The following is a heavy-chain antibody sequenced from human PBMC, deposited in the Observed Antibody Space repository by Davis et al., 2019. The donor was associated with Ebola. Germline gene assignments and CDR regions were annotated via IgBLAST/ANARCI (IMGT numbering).Heavy chain of an antibody. V-gene: IGHV4-39*07. Sequence: MPSETLSLTCTVSGGSISSSSYYWGWIRQPPGKGLEWIGSIYHSGSTNYNPSLKSRVTISVDKSKNQFSRKLSSVTAADTAVYYCARGASGVVIRWRYYYYGMDVWGQGTTVTVSS. CDR3: ARGASGVVIRWRYYYYGMDV. D-gene: IGHD3-3*01. CDR1: GGSISSSSYY. CDR2: IYHSGST. J-gene: IGHJ6*02.